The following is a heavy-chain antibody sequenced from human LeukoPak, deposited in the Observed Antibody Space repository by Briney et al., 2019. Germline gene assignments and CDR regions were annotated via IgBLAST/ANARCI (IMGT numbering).Heavy chain of an antibody. Sequence: PGGSLRLSCAASGFTFSSYAMHWVRQAPGKGLEWVAVISYDGSNKYYADSVKGRFTISRDNSKNTLYLQMNSLRAEDTAVYYCAREGDSSSGRYFQHWGQGTLVTVSS. CDR1: GFTFSSYA. J-gene: IGHJ1*01. CDR3: AREGDSSSGRYFQH. V-gene: IGHV3-30-3*01. CDR2: ISYDGSNK. D-gene: IGHD6-6*01.